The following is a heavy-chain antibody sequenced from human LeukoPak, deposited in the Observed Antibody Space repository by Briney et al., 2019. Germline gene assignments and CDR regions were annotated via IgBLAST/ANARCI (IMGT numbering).Heavy chain of an antibody. CDR1: GGSFSGYY. Sequence: SETLSLTCAVYGGSFSGYYWSWIRQPPGKGLEWIGEIDHSGSTNYNPSLKSRVTISVDTSKNQFSLKLSSVTAADTAVYYCARLRGSSWYNSFYYYYYMDVWGKGTTVTISS. CDR2: IDHSGST. D-gene: IGHD6-13*01. V-gene: IGHV4-34*01. CDR3: ARLRGSSWYNSFYYYYYMDV. J-gene: IGHJ6*03.